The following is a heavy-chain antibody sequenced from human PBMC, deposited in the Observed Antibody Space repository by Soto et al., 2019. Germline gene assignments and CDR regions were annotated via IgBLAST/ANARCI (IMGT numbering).Heavy chain of an antibody. D-gene: IGHD6-13*01. CDR2: ISYDGSNK. J-gene: IGHJ6*02. CDR1: GFTFSSYA. Sequence: GGSLRLSCAASGFTFSSYAMHWVRQAPGKGLEWVAVISYDGSNKYYADSVKGRFTISRDNFKNTLYLQMNSLRAEDTAVYYCARDSPMYKQQLNVWGQGTTVTVSS. CDR3: ARDSPMYKQQLNV. V-gene: IGHV3-30-3*01.